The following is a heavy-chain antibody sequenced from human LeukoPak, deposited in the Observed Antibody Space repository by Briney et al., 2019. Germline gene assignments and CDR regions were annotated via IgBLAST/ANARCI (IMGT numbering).Heavy chain of an antibody. CDR1: GGSFSGYY. Sequence: PSETLSLTCAVYGGSFSGYYWRWIRQPPGKGLEWSGEIHHRGSTNYNPPLKSRVTRSVDPSKNQFSLQLSSVTAADTAVYHGVRGVLLWFGDAFHYWGQGTRVSVSS. V-gene: IGHV4-34*01. J-gene: IGHJ4*02. D-gene: IGHD3-10*01. CDR2: IHHRGST. CDR3: VRGVLLWFGDAFHY.